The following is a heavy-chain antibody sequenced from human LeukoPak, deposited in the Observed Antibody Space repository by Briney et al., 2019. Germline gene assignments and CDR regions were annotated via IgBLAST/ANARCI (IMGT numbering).Heavy chain of an antibody. CDR2: INHSGST. V-gene: IGHV4-34*01. CDR1: GGSFSGYY. Sequence: SETLSLTCAVYGGSFSGYYWSWIRQPPGKGLEWIGEINHSGSTNYNPSLKSRVIISVDTSKNQFSLKLSSVTAADTAVYYCARAMVRGVISNFDYWGQGTLVTVSS. CDR3: ARAMVRGVISNFDY. J-gene: IGHJ4*02. D-gene: IGHD3-10*01.